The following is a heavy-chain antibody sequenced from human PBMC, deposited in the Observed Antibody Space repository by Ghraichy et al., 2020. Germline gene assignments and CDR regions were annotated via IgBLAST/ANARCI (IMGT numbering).Heavy chain of an antibody. CDR1: GFTFNTYT. D-gene: IGHD3-10*01. CDR2: MSSSSRYI. V-gene: IGHV3-21*01. J-gene: IGHJ4*02. Sequence: GGSLRLSCAASGFTFNTYTMNWVRLAPGKGLEWVSSMSSSSRYIYYADSVKGRFTISRDNAKNSLYLQMNSLRAEDTAVYYCARGRDYYGSGSYTGSYYFDYWGQGSLVTVSS. CDR3: ARGRDYYGSGSYTGSYYFDY.